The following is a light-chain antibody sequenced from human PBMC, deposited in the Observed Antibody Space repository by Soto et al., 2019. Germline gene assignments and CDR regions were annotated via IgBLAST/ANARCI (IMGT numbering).Light chain of an antibody. V-gene: IGKV3-15*01. J-gene: IGKJ5*01. CDR2: GAS. Sequence: EIVMTQAPATLSVSPGERATLSCRASQSVSSNLAWYQQKPGQAPRLLIYGASTRATGIPARFSGSGSGTEFTLTISSLQSADFAVYYCKPYNNWPFTFGHGTRLEI. CDR1: QSVSSN. CDR3: KPYNNWPFT.